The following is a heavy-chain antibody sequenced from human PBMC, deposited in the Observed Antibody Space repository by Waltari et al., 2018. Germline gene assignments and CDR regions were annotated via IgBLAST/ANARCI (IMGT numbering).Heavy chain of an antibody. CDR3: ARSPVPAYGNYYYYYMDV. CDR2: INAGNGNT. D-gene: IGHD3-16*01. J-gene: IGHJ6*03. V-gene: IGHV1-3*01. CDR1: GYTFTSYA. Sequence: QVQLVQSGAAVKKPGASVKVSCKASGYTFTSYAMHWVRQAPGQRLEWMGWINAGNGNTKYSQKFQGRVTITRDTSASTAYMELSSLRSEDTAVYYCARSPVPAYGNYYYYYMDVWGKGTTVTVSS.